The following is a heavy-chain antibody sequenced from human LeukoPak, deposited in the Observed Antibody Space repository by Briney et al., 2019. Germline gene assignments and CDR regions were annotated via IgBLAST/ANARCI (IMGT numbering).Heavy chain of an antibody. CDR1: GFTFSSYA. V-gene: IGHV3-30*04. Sequence: GRSLRLSCAASGFTFSSYAMHWVRQAPGKGLEWVAVISYDGSNKSYADSVKGRFTISGDNSKNTLYLQMNSLRAEDTAVYYCARGVEAILTYGTIDYWGQGTLVTVSS. CDR2: ISYDGSNK. D-gene: IGHD3-3*01. CDR3: ARGVEAILTYGTIDY. J-gene: IGHJ4*02.